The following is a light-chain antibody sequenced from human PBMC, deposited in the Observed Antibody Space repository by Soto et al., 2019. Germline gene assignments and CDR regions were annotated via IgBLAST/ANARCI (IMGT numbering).Light chain of an antibody. CDR3: QQLDNYQLT. V-gene: IGKV1-9*01. CDR2: ATS. Sequence: DIQMTQSPSSLSASVGNRVTITCQTSQDIATYLNWYQQKPGKAPKLLIYATSTLQSGVPSRFSGSGSGTDFTLTISSLQPEDFATYYCQQLDNYQLTFGGGTKVDIK. J-gene: IGKJ4*01. CDR1: QDIATY.